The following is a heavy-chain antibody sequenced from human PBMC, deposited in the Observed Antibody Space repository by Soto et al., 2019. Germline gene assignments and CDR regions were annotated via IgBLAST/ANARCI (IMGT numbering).Heavy chain of an antibody. Sequence: EVQLVESGGDLIQPGGSLRLSCEASGFTVSSADMGWVRQAPGKGLEWVAVVYTGGSTVYADSVKGRFTITTDGSKNTQYLQMTRLRVEDTAVYYCETCMGETGRSFGCWAQGTLVTVYS. D-gene: IGHD1-26*01. V-gene: IGHV3-53*02. CDR3: ETCMGETGRSFGC. J-gene: IGHJ4*02. CDR1: GFTVSSAD. CDR2: VYTGGST.